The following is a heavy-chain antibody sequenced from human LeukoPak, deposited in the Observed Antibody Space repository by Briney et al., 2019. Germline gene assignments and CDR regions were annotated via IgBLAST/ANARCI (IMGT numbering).Heavy chain of an antibody. Sequence: PGGSLRLSCAASGFTFSSYSMNWVRQAPGKGLEWVSSISSSSSYIYYADSVKGRFTISRDNSKNTLYLQMNSLRAEDTAVYYCAKDLDDYVWGSYRSGGFDYWGQGTLVTVSS. CDR3: AKDLDDYVWGSYRSGGFDY. CDR2: ISSSSSYI. D-gene: IGHD3-16*02. J-gene: IGHJ4*02. CDR1: GFTFSSYS. V-gene: IGHV3-21*01.